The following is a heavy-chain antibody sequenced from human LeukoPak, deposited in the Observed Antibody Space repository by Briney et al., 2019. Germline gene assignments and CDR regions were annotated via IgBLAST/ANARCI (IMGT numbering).Heavy chain of an antibody. D-gene: IGHD3-22*01. CDR3: ARRGGYDSSGYESWFDP. J-gene: IGHJ5*02. CDR1: GGTFSSYA. CDR2: IIPIFGTA. Sequence: SVKVSCKASGGTFSSYAISWVRQAPGQGLEWMGGIIPIFGTANYAQKFQGRVTMTRNTSISTAYMELSSLRSEDTAVYYCARRGGYDSSGYESWFDPWGQGTLVTVSS. V-gene: IGHV1-69*05.